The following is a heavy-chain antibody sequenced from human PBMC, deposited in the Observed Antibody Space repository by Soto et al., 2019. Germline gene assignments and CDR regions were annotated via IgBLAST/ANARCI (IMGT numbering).Heavy chain of an antibody. J-gene: IGHJ6*03. V-gene: IGHV3-74*01. D-gene: IGHD3-10*01. CDR3: ARDLRPPAGSHGSGSYPGFTYYYYMDV. CDR2: INSDGSST. Sequence: GGSLRLSCGASGFTFSSYWMHWVRQAPGKGLVWVSRINSDGSSTSYADSVKGRFTISRDNAKNTLYLQMNSLRAEDTAVYYCARDLRPPAGSHGSGSYPGFTYYYYMDVWGKGTTVTVSS. CDR1: GFTFSSYW.